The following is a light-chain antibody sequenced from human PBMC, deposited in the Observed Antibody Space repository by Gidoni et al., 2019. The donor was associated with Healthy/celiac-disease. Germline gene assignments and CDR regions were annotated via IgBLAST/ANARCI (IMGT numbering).Light chain of an antibody. CDR1: SSNIGSNT. V-gene: IGLV1-44*01. J-gene: IGLJ1*01. Sequence: QSVLTQPPSASGTPGQRVTISCSGSSSNIGSNTVTWYQQRPGTAPKLLIYSNNQRPSGVPDRFSGSKSGTSASLAISGLQSEDEADYYCAAWDDSLNGYVFGTGTKVTVI. CDR2: SNN. CDR3: AAWDDSLNGYV.